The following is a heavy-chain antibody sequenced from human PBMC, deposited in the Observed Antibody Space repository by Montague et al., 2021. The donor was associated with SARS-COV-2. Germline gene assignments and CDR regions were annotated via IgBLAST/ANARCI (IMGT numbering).Heavy chain of an antibody. J-gene: IGHJ6*02. D-gene: IGHD1-1*01. V-gene: IGHV6-1*01. CDR1: GDSVSSNSAT. CDR3: TSGREGNYNVMDV. Sequence: CAISGDSVSSNSATWNWVRQSPPRGLEWLGRTYYRSKWYNDYAVSVRGRVTINPDTSKNQFSLQLNSVTPEDTAIYYCTSGREGNYNVMDVWGQGTTVTASS. CDR2: TYYRSKWYN.